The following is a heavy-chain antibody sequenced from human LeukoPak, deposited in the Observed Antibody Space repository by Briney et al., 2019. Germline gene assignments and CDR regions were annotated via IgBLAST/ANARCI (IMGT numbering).Heavy chain of an antibody. CDR3: ARISQSSGGFYY. J-gene: IGHJ4*02. D-gene: IGHD2-15*01. V-gene: IGHV4-31*02. CDR2: ISYRRST. CDR1: GGSVSNSGGFY. Sequence: SETLSLTCTVAGGSVSNSGGFYWSWIRQHRGNGLEWIGFISYRRSTYYNPSLKSRVSMSVDTSRPQSSLRLTSVTDEDTPVYYCARISQSSGGFYYWGQGSLVTVSS.